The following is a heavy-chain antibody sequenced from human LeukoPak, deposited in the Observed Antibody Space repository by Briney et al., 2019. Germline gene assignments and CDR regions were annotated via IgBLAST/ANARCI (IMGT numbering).Heavy chain of an antibody. CDR3: ARIENGSGNYYYYYMDV. V-gene: IGHV4-4*07. Sequence: SETLSLTCTVSGGSISTSYWSWIRQPAGKGLEWIGRIYISGSANYNPSLKSRVTMSVDTSKNQFSLKLSSVTAADTAVYYCARIENGSGNYYYYYMDVWGKGTTVTVSS. J-gene: IGHJ6*03. D-gene: IGHD3-10*01. CDR1: GGSISTSY. CDR2: IYISGSA.